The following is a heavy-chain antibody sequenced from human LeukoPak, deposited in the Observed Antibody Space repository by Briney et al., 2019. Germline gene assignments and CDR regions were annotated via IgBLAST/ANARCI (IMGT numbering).Heavy chain of an antibody. CDR2: INPNSGGT. V-gene: IGHV1-2*06. J-gene: IGHJ5*02. CDR3: ARVNPQESGCLGNP. D-gene: IGHD6-19*01. CDR1: GYTFTGYY. Sequence: ASMKVSCKASGYTFTGYYMHWVRQAPGQGLEWMGRINPNSGGTNYAQKFQGRVTMTRDTSISTAYMELSRLRSDDTAVYYCARVNPQESGCLGNPWGQGTLVTVSP.